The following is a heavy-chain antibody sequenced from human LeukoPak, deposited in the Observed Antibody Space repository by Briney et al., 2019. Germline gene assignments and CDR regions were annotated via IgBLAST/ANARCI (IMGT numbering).Heavy chain of an antibody. CDR2: ISSSSFKI. Sequence: PGGSLRLSCAASEFTFVRYAMNWVRQAPGKGLKWVSYISSSSFKIGYADSVKGRFTISRDNSKNSLYLQMDSLRVEDTAVYYCVRDPSYGSSWYYYMDVWGKGTTVTVSS. D-gene: IGHD6-13*01. CDR3: VRDPSYGSSWYYYMDV. V-gene: IGHV3-48*04. CDR1: EFTFVRYA. J-gene: IGHJ6*03.